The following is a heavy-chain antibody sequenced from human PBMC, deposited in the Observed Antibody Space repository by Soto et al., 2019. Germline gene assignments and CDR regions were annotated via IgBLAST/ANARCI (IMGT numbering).Heavy chain of an antibody. CDR3: ARDGRSRTPPPGGDYYYYYGLDV. CDR2: IIDIFDTA. Sequence: SVKVSCKASGSTFSSYVITWVRQAPGQGLEWMGGIIDIFDTANYAHKFQGRLTITADESTMTGYMELSSLRSDDTAVYYCARDGRSRTPPPGGDYYYYYGLDVWGQGTTVTVSS. V-gene: IGHV1-69*13. D-gene: IGHD2-2*01. CDR1: GSTFSSYV. J-gene: IGHJ6*02.